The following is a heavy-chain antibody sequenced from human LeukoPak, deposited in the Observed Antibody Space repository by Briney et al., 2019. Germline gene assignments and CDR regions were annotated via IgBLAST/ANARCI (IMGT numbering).Heavy chain of an antibody. CDR2: INPNSGGT. J-gene: IGHJ5*02. CDR1: GYTFTGYY. Sequence: ASAKVSCKASGYTFTGYYMHWVRQAPGQGLEWMGWINPNSGGTNYAQKFQGRVTMTRDTSISTAYMELSRLRSDDTAVYYCARDPIVVVPAAIRPRSNWFDPWGQGTLVTVSS. V-gene: IGHV1-2*02. CDR3: ARDPIVVVPAAIRPRSNWFDP. D-gene: IGHD2-2*02.